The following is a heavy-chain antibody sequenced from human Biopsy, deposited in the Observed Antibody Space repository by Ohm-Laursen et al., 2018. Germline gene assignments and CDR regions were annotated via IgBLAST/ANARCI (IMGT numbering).Heavy chain of an antibody. CDR2: ILPLSGTT. J-gene: IGHJ4*02. V-gene: IGHV1-69*13. CDR1: GGTFSSLP. Sequence: ASVKVSCKVSGGTFSSLPFNWVRQAPGQGLEWMGGILPLSGTTSFVQKFQGRVILTADGSTSTAYMELSSLISEDTAVYYCANSDGRSGFDYWGQGTLVTVSS. D-gene: IGHD2-15*01. CDR3: ANSDGRSGFDY.